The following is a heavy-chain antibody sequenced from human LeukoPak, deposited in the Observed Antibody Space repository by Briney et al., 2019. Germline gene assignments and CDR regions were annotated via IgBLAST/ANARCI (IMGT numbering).Heavy chain of an antibody. J-gene: IGHJ4*02. CDR3: AREAVDYVSGSHDY. D-gene: IGHD3-10*01. CDR1: GASIGSFY. V-gene: IGHV4-4*07. Sequence: SETLSLTCTVSGASIGSFYWSWIRQPAGKGLEWIGRVHSSGSTNYIPSIKSRVTMSVDTSKNQFSLKLNTVTAADTAMDYCAREAVDYVSGSHDYWGQGILVTVSS. CDR2: VHSSGST.